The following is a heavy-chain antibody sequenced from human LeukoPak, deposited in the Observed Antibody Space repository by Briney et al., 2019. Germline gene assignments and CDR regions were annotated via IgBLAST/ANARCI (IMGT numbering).Heavy chain of an antibody. V-gene: IGHV3-23*01. CDR2: ISGGGGNT. CDR1: GFTFSSYS. D-gene: IGHD1-26*01. J-gene: IGHJ4*02. CDR3: AKGVVGASSAAAAGYFEN. Sequence: PGGSLRLSCAASGFTFSSYSMNWVRQAPGKGLEWVSVISGGGGNTYYADSVKGRFTVSRDNPKNTLYLQVNSLRAEDTAVYYCAKGVVGASSAAAAGYFENWGQGTLVTVSS.